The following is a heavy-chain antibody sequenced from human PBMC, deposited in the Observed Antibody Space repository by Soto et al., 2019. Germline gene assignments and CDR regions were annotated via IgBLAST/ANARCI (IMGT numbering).Heavy chain of an antibody. D-gene: IGHD3-16*02. V-gene: IGHV3-23*01. Sequence: EVQLLESGGGLVQPGGSLTLSCAASGFNFNIYAMSWVRQALGKGLEWVSSTVKGRFTISRDNSKATLHLQKNSLRVEDTAGYFWLKYYRTNSPAWGQGTLVTVSS. J-gene: IGHJ4*02. CDR1: GFNFNIYA. CDR3: LKYYRTNSPA.